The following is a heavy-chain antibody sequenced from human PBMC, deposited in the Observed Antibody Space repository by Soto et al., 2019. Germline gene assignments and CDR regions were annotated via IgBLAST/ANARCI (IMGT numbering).Heavy chain of an antibody. CDR3: ARDLSTSSSYAY. CDR1: GFTVSSNY. J-gene: IGHJ4*02. CDR2: IYSGGST. Sequence: EVQLVESGGGLVQPGGSLRLSCAASGFTVSSNYMSWVRQAPGKGLEWVSVIYSGGSTYYVDSVKGRFTISRDNSKNTLYLQMNSLRAEDTAVYYCARDLSTSSSYAYWRQGTLVTVSS. V-gene: IGHV3-66*01. D-gene: IGHD6-13*01.